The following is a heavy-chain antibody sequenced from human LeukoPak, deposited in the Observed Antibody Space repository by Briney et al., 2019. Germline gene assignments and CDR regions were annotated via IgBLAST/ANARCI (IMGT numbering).Heavy chain of an antibody. V-gene: IGHV4-30-4*08. CDR3: ARAGVVPAAINRAFDI. J-gene: IGHJ3*02. CDR2: IYHNGDT. CDR1: GGSIISGDYY. Sequence: ASETLTLTCIASGGSIISGDYYWSWIGQPPRKRLEWIGYIYHNGDTYYNPSLKSRVSISVETSKNQFSLKLSSVTAADTAVYYCARAGVVPAAINRAFDIWGQGSVVTVSS. D-gene: IGHD2-2*02.